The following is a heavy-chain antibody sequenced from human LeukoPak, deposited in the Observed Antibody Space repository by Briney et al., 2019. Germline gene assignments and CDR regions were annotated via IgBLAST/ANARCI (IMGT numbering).Heavy chain of an antibody. V-gene: IGHV1-18*01. J-gene: IGHJ3*02. Sequence: ASVKVSCKASGYTFTSYGISWVRQALGQGLEWMGWISAYNGNTNYAQKLQGRVTMTTDTSTSTAYMELRSLRSDDTAVYYCARVYCSSTSCYQGHAFDIWGQGTMVTVSS. CDR1: GYTFTSYG. CDR3: ARVYCSSTSCYQGHAFDI. D-gene: IGHD2-2*01. CDR2: ISAYNGNT.